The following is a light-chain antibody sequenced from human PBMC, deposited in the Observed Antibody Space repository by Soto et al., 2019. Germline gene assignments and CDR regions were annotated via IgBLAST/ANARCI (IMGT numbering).Light chain of an antibody. CDR1: QSVSSY. CDR3: QQRSNWRRT. CDR2: DAS. Sequence: EIVLTQSPATLSLSPGERATLSCRASQSVSSYLAWYQQKPGQAPRLLIYDASNRATGIPARFSGSGSGTDLTLTICSLEPEDFAVYYCQQRSNWRRTFGQGTKVEIK. J-gene: IGKJ1*01. V-gene: IGKV3-11*01.